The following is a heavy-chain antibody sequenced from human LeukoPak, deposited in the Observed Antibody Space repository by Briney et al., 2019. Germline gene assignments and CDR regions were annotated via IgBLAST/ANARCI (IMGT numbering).Heavy chain of an antibody. V-gene: IGHV4-39*01. Sequence: PSETLSLTCTVSGCSISTISYYWGWIRQPPGKGLEWIGSMYYSGSTYYNPSLQSRVTISVDTSKNQFSLRLTSVTAADTAVYYCTRQGGIWLRAPIDYWGQGTLVTVSS. CDR1: GCSISTISYY. J-gene: IGHJ4*02. CDR2: MYYSGST. D-gene: IGHD5-18*01. CDR3: TRQGGIWLRAPIDY.